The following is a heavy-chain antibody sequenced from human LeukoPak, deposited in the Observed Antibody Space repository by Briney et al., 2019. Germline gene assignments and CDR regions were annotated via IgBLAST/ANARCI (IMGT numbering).Heavy chain of an antibody. Sequence: GRSLRLSCAASGFTFSSFGLHWVRQAPGKGLEGVAVIWYDGTTKYYADSVKSRFTISRDTSKNTLYLQMNSLRAEDTAVYYCAGAFGSYIDYWGQGTLVTVSS. CDR3: AGAFGSYIDY. J-gene: IGHJ4*02. CDR2: IWYDGTTK. CDR1: GFTFSSFG. D-gene: IGHD3-3*01. V-gene: IGHV3-33*01.